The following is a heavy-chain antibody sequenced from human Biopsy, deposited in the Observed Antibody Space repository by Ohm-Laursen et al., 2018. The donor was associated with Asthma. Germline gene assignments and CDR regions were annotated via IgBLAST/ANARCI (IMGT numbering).Heavy chain of an antibody. CDR3: ARDFLFQHGSSWYYYYYGMDV. J-gene: IGHJ6*02. CDR2: IIPIFGTA. CDR1: GGTFSSYA. D-gene: IGHD6-13*01. V-gene: IGHV1-69*13. Sequence: EASVKVSCKASGGTFSSYAISWVRQAPGQGLEWMGGIIPIFGTANYAQKFQGRVTITADESTSTAYMELSSLRSEDTAVDYCARDFLFQHGSSWYYYYYGMDVWGQGTTVTVSS.